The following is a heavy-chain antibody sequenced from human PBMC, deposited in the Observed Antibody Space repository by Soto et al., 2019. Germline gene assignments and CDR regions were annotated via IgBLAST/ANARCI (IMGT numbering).Heavy chain of an antibody. Sequence: QVQLVQSGAEVKKPGSSVKVSCKASGGTFSSYAISWVRQAPGQGLEWMGGIIPIFGTANYAQKFQGRVTIPADEATSTASMELSSLRSEDTAVYYCARERITLIVVVIESYFDYWGQGTLVTVSS. J-gene: IGHJ4*02. V-gene: IGHV1-69*01. CDR1: GGTFSSYA. D-gene: IGHD3-22*01. CDR2: IIPIFGTA. CDR3: ARERITLIVVVIESYFDY.